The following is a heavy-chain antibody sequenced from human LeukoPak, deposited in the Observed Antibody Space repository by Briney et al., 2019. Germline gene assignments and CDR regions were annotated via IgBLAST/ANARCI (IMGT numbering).Heavy chain of an antibody. CDR1: RFTFSSYG. CDR2: IWYDGSNK. J-gene: IGHJ4*02. V-gene: IGHV3-33*01. D-gene: IGHD1-14*01. Sequence: GRSLRLSCAASRFTFSSYGMHWVRQAPGKGLEWVAVIWYDGSNKYYADSVKGRFTISRDNSKNTLYLQMNSLRAEDTAVYYCAREDERRTGGYYFDYWGQGTLVTVSS. CDR3: AREDERRTGGYYFDY.